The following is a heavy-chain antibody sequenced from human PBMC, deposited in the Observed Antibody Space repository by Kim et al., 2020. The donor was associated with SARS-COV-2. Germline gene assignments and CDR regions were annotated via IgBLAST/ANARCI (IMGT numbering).Heavy chain of an antibody. V-gene: IGHV4-34*01. CDR2: IDHSGST. CDR1: VGSFSGYY. D-gene: IGHD3-10*01. Sequence: SETLSLTCAVYVGSFSGYYWTWIRQSPGKGLEWVGEIDHSGSTNYDPSLKSRVTISVDTSKNKFSLQVKSVTAADTAVYYCARRGIIRESVIDYWGQGTVVTVSS. CDR3: ARRGIIRESVIDY. J-gene: IGHJ4*02.